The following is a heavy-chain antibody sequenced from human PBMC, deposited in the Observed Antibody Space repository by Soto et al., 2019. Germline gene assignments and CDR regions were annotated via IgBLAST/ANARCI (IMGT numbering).Heavy chain of an antibody. CDR2: VSGSGGSS. J-gene: IGHJ3*01. Sequence: EVQLLESGGGLVQPGGSLRLSCAASGFIFTNYALSWVRQAPGKGLEWGAGVSGSGGSSYYADSVKARFTVSRDNSRSTLYLKMSSLRAEDSAIYYCAKDADNDDYGVFDVCGQGTLVTVSS. CDR3: AKDADNDDYGVFDV. D-gene: IGHD4-17*01. V-gene: IGHV3-23*01. CDR1: GFIFTNYA.